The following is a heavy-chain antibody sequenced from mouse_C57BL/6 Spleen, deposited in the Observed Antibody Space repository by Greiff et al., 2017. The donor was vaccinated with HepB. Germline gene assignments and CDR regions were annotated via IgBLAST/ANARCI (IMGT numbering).Heavy chain of an antibody. Sequence: EVQLVESGEGLVKPGGSLKLSCAASGFTFSSYAMSWVRQTPEKRLEWVAYISSGGDYIYYADTVKGRFTISRDNARNTLYLQMSSLKSEDTAMYYCTRDLGNYPYYFDHWGQGTTLTVSS. CDR2: ISSGGDYI. CDR3: TRDLGNYPYYFDH. J-gene: IGHJ2*01. V-gene: IGHV5-9-1*02. CDR1: GFTFSSYA. D-gene: IGHD2-1*01.